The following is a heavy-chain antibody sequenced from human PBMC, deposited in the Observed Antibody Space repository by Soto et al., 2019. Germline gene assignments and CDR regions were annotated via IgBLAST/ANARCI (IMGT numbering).Heavy chain of an antibody. Sequence: PGPSVKVSCKASGGTFSTFGISWVRQAPGQGLEWMGGITPFFGTARYSQKFEDRITITADESTNTVYMDLRSLTSEDTAIYYCAKSAPMDAGDKYYYDFWGQGALVTVSS. CDR2: ITPFFGTA. CDR3: AKSAPMDAGDKYYYDF. J-gene: IGHJ4*02. CDR1: GGTFSTFG. D-gene: IGHD4-17*01. V-gene: IGHV1-69*13.